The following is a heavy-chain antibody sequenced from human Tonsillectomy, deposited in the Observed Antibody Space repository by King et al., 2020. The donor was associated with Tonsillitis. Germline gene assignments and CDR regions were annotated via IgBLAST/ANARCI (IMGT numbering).Heavy chain of an antibody. J-gene: IGHJ6*02. CDR1: GFTFSNYA. D-gene: IGHD5-24*01. Sequence: VQLVESGGGVVQPGRSLRLSCAASGFTFSNYAIHWVRQAPGKELEWVAVISYDGSNKYYADSVKGRFTISRDNSKNTLYLQMNSLRAEDTAVYYCARDERDGYNYYYYGMDVWGQGTTVTVSS. CDR3: ARDERDGYNYYYYGMDV. V-gene: IGHV3-30*04. CDR2: ISYDGSNK.